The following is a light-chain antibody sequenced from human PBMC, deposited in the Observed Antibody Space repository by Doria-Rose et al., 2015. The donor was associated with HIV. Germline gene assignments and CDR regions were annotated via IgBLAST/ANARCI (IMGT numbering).Light chain of an antibody. CDR2: DGS. V-gene: IGKV3-20*01. Sequence: TQSPGTLSLSPGGRATLYCRASQSFSSTYLAWYQQKPGQAPSLLIYDGSTRATSIPDRFSASGSGTDFTLTINRLEPEDFALYYCHQYGTSWTFGQGTKVEI. CDR1: QSFSSTY. J-gene: IGKJ1*01. CDR3: HQYGTSWT.